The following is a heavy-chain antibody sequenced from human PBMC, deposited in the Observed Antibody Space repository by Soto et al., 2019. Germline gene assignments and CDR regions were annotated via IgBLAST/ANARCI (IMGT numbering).Heavy chain of an antibody. CDR3: ARLHSHGTYGMDV. CDR1: GGSFTYT. J-gene: IGHJ6*02. CDR2: IIPIFGTT. V-gene: IGHV1-69*01. D-gene: IGHD5-18*01. Sequence: QMHLVQSGAEVKKPGSSVKVSCKASGGSFTYTLSWVRQAPGQGLGWMGGIIPIFGTTNYAQKFQGRVTITADESTKTAYMELSTLRSEDTAVYYCARLHSHGTYGMDVWGQGTTVTVSS.